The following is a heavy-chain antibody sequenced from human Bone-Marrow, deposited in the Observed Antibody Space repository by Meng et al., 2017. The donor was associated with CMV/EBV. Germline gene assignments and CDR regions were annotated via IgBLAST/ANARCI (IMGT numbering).Heavy chain of an antibody. J-gene: IGHJ6*02. Sequence: GESPKIPCAASGFPFSRHWMSWVRQAPGKGLEWVANIKQDGSEKYYVDSVKGRFTISRDNAKNSLYLQMNSLRAEDTAVYYCARVNYDFWSGYFKGDYYYGMDVWGQGTTVTVSS. CDR2: IKQDGSEK. V-gene: IGHV3-7*01. CDR3: ARVNYDFWSGYFKGDYYYGMDV. CDR1: GFPFSRHW. D-gene: IGHD3-3*01.